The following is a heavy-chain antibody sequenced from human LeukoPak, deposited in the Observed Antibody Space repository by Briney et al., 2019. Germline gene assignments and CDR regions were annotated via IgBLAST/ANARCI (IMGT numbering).Heavy chain of an antibody. D-gene: IGHD5-24*01. CDR3: ARNTDRDAYMAN. CDR2: IKQDGSEK. J-gene: IGHJ4*02. Sequence: GGSLRLSCAPSGFTFSNCWMSWVRQTPGKGLEGVANIKQDGSEKHYVDSVKGRFTISRDNAKSSLYLQLNSLRAEDTAVYYCARNTDRDAYMANWGQGTLVTVSS. CDR1: GFTFSNCW. V-gene: IGHV3-7*01.